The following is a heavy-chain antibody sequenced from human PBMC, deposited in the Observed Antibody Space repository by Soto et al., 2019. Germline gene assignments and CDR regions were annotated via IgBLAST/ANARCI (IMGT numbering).Heavy chain of an antibody. CDR1: GYLFTAYS. J-gene: IGHJ1*01. V-gene: IGHV1-46*01. Sequence: ASVKVSCKASGYLFTAYSMHWVRLAPGQGLEWMGVVNPSGGSTKYAQNFQGRVTMTRDTSTTTIYMELSSLRSDDTAIYYCAREENCSGGTCYSEYFHRWGQGTLVTVPQ. CDR3: AREENCSGGTCYSEYFHR. CDR2: VNPSGGST. D-gene: IGHD2-15*01.